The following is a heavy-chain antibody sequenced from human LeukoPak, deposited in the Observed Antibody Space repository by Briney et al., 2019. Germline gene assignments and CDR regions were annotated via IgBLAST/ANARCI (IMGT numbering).Heavy chain of an antibody. CDR3: ARHALPYYYDTYFDY. D-gene: IGHD3-22*01. V-gene: IGHV4-39*01. CDR1: GGSISSSSYY. CDR2: IYYSGST. J-gene: IGHJ4*02. Sequence: PSETLSLTCTVSGGSISSSSYYWGWIRQPPGKGREWIGSIYYSGSTYYNPSLKSRVTISGDTSKNQFSLKLSSVTAADTAVYYCARHALPYYYDTYFDYWGQGTLVTVSS.